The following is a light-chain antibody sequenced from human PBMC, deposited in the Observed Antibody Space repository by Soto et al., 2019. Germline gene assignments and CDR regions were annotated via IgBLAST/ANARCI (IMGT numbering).Light chain of an antibody. J-gene: IGKJ4*01. Sequence: DIVMTQSPDSLAVSLGERATINCKSSQTVLYSSNNKSALAWLQQKPGQPPKLLIYWASTRESGVPDRFSGSGSGTDFTLTISGLQAEVVAVYYCQQYLAYLTFGGGTKVEIK. CDR1: QTVLYSSNNKSA. CDR3: QQYLAYLT. V-gene: IGKV4-1*01. CDR2: WAS.